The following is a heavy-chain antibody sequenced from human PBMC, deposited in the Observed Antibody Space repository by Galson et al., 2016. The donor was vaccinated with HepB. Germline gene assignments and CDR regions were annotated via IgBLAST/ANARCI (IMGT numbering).Heavy chain of an antibody. CDR2: ISYDGTKK. CDR1: GFTFSDFS. D-gene: IGHD3-16*01. V-gene: IGHV3-30*01. Sequence: SLRLSCAASGFTFSDFSLHWVRQAPVKGLEWVAGISYDGTKKYHADALKGRFTIFRDDSKNTLYLQMNSLRIEDSAVYMCARHSAHDQGGVFDLWGQGALVAVSS. J-gene: IGHJ4*02. CDR3: ARHSAHDQGGVFDL.